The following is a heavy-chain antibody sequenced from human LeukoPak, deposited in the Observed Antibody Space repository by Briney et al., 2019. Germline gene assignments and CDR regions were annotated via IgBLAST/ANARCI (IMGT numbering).Heavy chain of an antibody. CDR2: INQGGREK. J-gene: IGHJ4*02. CDR1: GWTYSRYW. D-gene: IGHD2-21*01. CDR3: ARGEVIFDY. V-gene: IGHV3-7*01. Sequence: GGALRLSCAASGWTYSRYWMSWVGQARGKGVEGVANINQGGREKYYVDSVKGRFTISRDNAKNSLYLQMNSLRAEDTAVYYCARGEVIFDYWGQGTLVTVSS.